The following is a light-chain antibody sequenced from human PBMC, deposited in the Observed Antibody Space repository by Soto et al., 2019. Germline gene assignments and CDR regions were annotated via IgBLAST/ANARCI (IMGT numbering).Light chain of an antibody. Sequence: DIQMTQSPSTLSGSVGDRVTITCRASQTISSWLAWYLQKPGKAPKLLIYKASTLKSGVPSRFSGSGSGTEFAFTICCRQPYDFATYYCQHYNGYSEAFGQGSKVE. CDR3: QHYNGYSEA. CDR2: KAS. V-gene: IGKV1-5*03. J-gene: IGKJ1*01. CDR1: QTISSW.